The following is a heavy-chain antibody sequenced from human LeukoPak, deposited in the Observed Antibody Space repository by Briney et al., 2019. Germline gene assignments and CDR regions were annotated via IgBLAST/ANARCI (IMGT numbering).Heavy chain of an antibody. Sequence: GGSLRLSCAASGFSFSAFSFNWVRQAPGRGLEWVSYISMSGNTIYYTDSVKGRFTVSRDSAKNSVYLQMNSLRAEDTAVYYCARVSSSSWWALDYWGQGTLVTVSS. CDR3: ARVSSSSWWALDY. J-gene: IGHJ4*02. V-gene: IGHV3-48*04. CDR1: GFSFSAFS. D-gene: IGHD6-13*01. CDR2: ISMSGNTI.